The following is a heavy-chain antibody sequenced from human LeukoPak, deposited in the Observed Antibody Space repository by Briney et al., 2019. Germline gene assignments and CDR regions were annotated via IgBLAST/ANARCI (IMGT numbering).Heavy chain of an antibody. CDR1: GGSIGATTFY. D-gene: IGHD5-24*01. CDR3: ARHTQWLTMKPFDY. J-gene: IGHJ4*02. CDR2: IYYSGSP. V-gene: IGHV4-39*01. Sequence: PSETLSLTCTVSGGSIGATTFYWGWIRQPPGKGLEWIGSIYYSGSPYYNPSLKSRLTISVETSKNQFSLKLDSVTATDTAVYYCARHTQWLTMKPFDYWGRGTLVTVSS.